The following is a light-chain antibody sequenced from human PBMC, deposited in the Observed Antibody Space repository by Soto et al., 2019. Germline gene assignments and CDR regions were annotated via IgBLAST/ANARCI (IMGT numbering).Light chain of an antibody. V-gene: IGLV2-8*01. J-gene: IGLJ3*02. CDR1: NSDIGGYSY. CDR3: SSYAGSNIL. CDR2: EVS. Sequence: QSALTQPPSASGSPGQSVTISCTGTNSDIGGYSYVSWYQQHPGKAPKLMIYEVSKRPSGVPDRFSGSRSGSTASLTVSGLPAEDEADYYCSSYAGSNILFGGGTKLTVL.